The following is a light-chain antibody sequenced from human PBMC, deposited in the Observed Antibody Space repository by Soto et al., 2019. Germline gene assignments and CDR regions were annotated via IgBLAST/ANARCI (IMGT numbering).Light chain of an antibody. CDR3: QKYDKWPRT. CDR1: QSVSSN. Sequence: VMTQSPATLSLSPGDSATLSCRASQSVSSNLAWYQQKTGQAPRLLIYGASTRATGIPARFSGSGSGTELILTISRLEPEDLAVYYCQKYDKWPRTCGQGTKVDIK. CDR2: GAS. J-gene: IGKJ1*01. V-gene: IGKV3-15*01.